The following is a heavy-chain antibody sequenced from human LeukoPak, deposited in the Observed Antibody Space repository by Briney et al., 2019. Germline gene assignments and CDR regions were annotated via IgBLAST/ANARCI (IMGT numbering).Heavy chain of an antibody. CDR3: ARGDYYDNSGYFSD. CDR2: ISSSSSTI. J-gene: IGHJ4*02. Sequence: GGSLRLSCAASGFTFSSYSMNWVRQAPGKGLEWVSYISSSSSTIYYADSVKGRFTISRDNSKNTLYVQMNSLRAEDTAVYHCARGDYYDNSGYFSDWGQGTLVTVSS. V-gene: IGHV3-48*01. CDR1: GFTFSSYS. D-gene: IGHD3-22*01.